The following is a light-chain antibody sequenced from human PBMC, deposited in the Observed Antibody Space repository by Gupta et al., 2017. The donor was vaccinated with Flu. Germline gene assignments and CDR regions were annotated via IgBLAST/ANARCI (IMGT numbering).Light chain of an antibody. CDR2: DAY. CDR3: QQYDTWPPWT. Sequence: ATLSVSPGERVTLSCRASQRISSKIAWYPQKPGQAPRLLIYDAYTRPTGIPVRFSGGGSGTEXTLTINXLQSEDFAVYYCQQYDTWPPWTLGXGTKVEIK. CDR1: QRISSK. J-gene: IGKJ1*01. V-gene: IGKV3-15*01.